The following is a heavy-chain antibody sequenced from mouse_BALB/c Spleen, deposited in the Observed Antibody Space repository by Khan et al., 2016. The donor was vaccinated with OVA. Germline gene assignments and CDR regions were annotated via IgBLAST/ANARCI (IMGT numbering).Heavy chain of an antibody. CDR2: IWSDGST. J-gene: IGHJ4*01. V-gene: IGHV2-6-1*01. CDR1: GFSLTDYG. D-gene: IGHD2-10*01. Sequence: VQLQESGPGLVAPSQSLSITCTISGFSLTDYGVHWVRQPPGKGLEWLVVIWSDGSTTYNSALKSRLSIIKDNSKRQIFLKMNSLQTDDTAMYYCARQPYYHYYIMDYWGQGTSVTVSS. CDR3: ARQPYYHYYIMDY.